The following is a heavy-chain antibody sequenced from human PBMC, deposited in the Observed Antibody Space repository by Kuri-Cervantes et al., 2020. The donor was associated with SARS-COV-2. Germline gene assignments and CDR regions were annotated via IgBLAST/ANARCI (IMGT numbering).Heavy chain of an antibody. CDR2: IYYSGST. CDR1: GGSISSSSYY. D-gene: IGHD2-2*01. CDR3: ARVGYCSSTSCSLFDY. V-gene: IGHV4-39*01. J-gene: IGHJ4*02. Sequence: GSLRLSCTVSGGSISSSSYYWGWIRQPPGKGLGWIGSIYYSGSTYYNPSLKSRVTISVDTSKNQFSLKLSSVTAADTAVYYCARVGYCSSTSCSLFDYWGQGTLVTVSS.